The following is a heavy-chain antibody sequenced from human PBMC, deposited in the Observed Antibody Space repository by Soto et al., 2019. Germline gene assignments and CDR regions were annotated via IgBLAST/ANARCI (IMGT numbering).Heavy chain of an antibody. D-gene: IGHD1-26*01. CDR2: IKQDGSEK. J-gene: IGHJ4*02. CDR3: ARDHIVGATNVDF. V-gene: IGHV3-7*01. Sequence: EVQLVESGGDLVQPGGSLRLSCAASGFTFSSYWMSWVRQAPGKGLEWVANIKQDGSEKYYVDSVKGRFTISRDNAKNSRYLQMNSLRVEDTAVYYCARDHIVGATNVDFWGQGILVTVSS. CDR1: GFTFSSYW.